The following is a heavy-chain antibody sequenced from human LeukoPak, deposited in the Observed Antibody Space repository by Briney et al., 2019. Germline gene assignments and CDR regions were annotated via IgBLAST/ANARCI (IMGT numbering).Heavy chain of an antibody. V-gene: IGHV3-33*01. D-gene: IGHD3-10*01. CDR2: IWYDGSNK. J-gene: IGHJ6*02. CDR3: AREPYYGSGSGYYYYYGMDV. CDR1: GFTFSSYG. Sequence: GRSLRLSCAASGFTFSSYGMHWVRQAPGKGLEWVAVIWYDGSNKYYADSVKDRFTISRDNSKNTLYLQMNILRAEDTAVYYCAREPYYGSGSGYYYYYGMDVWGQGTTVTVSS.